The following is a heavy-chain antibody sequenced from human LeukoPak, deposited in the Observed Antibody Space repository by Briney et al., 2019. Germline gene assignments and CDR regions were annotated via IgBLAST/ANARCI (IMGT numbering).Heavy chain of an antibody. Sequence: GGSLRLSCAASGFTFSTYTMNWVREAPGKGLEWVSYISSRSTTIYYADSVKGRFTISRDTAKNSLYLQMNSLRDGDTAVYYCARDGDSTGRHFDYGGQGTLVTV. V-gene: IGHV3-48*02. CDR1: GFTFSTYT. J-gene: IGHJ4*02. CDR3: ARDGDSTGRHFDY. D-gene: IGHD4-11*01. CDR2: ISSRSTTI.